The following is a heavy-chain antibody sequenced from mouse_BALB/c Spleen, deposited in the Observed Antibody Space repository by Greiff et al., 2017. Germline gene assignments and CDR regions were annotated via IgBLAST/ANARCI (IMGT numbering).Heavy chain of an antibody. D-gene: IGHD2-3*01. J-gene: IGHJ3*01. CDR1: GFTFSSYA. V-gene: IGHV5-9-4*01. CDR2: ISSGGSYT. CDR3: ASVDGYYVAWFAY. Sequence: EVKLVESGGGLVKPGGSLKLSCAASGFTFSSYAMSWVRQSPEKRLEWVAEISSGGSYTYYPDTVTGRFTISSDNAKKTLYLVMSSLRSEDTAMYYCASVDGYYVAWFAYWGQGTLVTVSA.